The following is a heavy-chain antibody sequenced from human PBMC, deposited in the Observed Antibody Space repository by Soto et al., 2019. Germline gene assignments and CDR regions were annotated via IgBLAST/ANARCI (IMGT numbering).Heavy chain of an antibody. J-gene: IGHJ6*02. CDR1: GYTFTSYA. V-gene: IGHV1-3*01. CDR3: ARDRYSSGWYVYYYYRTVDYGMDV. CDR2: INAGNGNT. Sequence: GASVKVSCKASGYTFTSYAMHWVRQAPGQRLEWMGWINAGNGNTKYSQKFQGRVTTTRGTSASTAYMELSSLRSEDTAVYYCARDRYSSGWYVYYYYRTVDYGMDVWGQGTTVTVSS. D-gene: IGHD6-19*01.